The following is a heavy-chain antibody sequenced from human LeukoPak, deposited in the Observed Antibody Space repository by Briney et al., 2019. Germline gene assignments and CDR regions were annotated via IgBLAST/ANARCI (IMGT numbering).Heavy chain of an antibody. CDR2: IIPILGIA. J-gene: IGHJ4*02. V-gene: IGHV1-69*04. D-gene: IGHD3-22*01. CDR3: ARAGTLTYYYDSSGYYPLTY. CDR1: GGTFCSYA. Sequence: SVKVSCKASGGTFCSYAISWVRQAPGQGLEWMGRIIPILGIANYAQKFQGRVTITADKSTSTAYMELSSLRSEDTAVYYCARAGTLTYYYDSSGYYPLTYWGQGTLVTVSS.